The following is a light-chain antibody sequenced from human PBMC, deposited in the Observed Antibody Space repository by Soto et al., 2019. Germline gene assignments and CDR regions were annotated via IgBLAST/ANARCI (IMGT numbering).Light chain of an antibody. CDR1: QSVSSN. CDR2: DTS. CDR3: QQYNNSPLT. Sequence: EIVMTQSPATLSVSVGERATLSCRASQSVSSNLAWYQQKPGQAPNLLIYDTSTMDSGIPARFSGSGSGTDFTLTISSLQSEDFAVYYCQQYNNSPLTFGQGTKVEIK. V-gene: IGKV3-15*01. J-gene: IGKJ1*01.